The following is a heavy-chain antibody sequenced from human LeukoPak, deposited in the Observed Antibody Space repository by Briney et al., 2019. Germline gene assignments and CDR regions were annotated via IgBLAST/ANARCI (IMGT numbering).Heavy chain of an antibody. CDR1: GFTFSRYW. V-gene: IGHV3-7*05. J-gene: IGHJ3*02. CDR3: ARNLRLHTPRTFDI. CDR2: INEDGSDK. Sequence: GGSLRLSCAASGFTFSRYWMNWVRQAPGQGLEWVANINEDGSDKYYVDSVKGRFTISRDNAKNSVYLQMNGLRAEDTAMYYCARNLRLHTPRTFDIWGQGTMVTLSS. D-gene: IGHD5-24*01.